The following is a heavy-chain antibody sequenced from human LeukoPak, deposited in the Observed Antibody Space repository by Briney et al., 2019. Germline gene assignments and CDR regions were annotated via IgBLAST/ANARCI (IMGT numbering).Heavy chain of an antibody. Sequence: RPGGSLRLSCAASGFTFSSYGMHWVRQAPGKGLEWVAVIWHDGSNKYYADSVKGRFTISRDNSKNTLYLQMNSLRAEDTAVYYRAKTGQGGYHYWWGYYKLDYWGQGTLVTVSS. CDR2: IWHDGSNK. CDR1: GFTFSSYG. J-gene: IGHJ4*02. D-gene: IGHD3-3*01. CDR3: AKTGQGGYHYWWGYYKLDY. V-gene: IGHV3-33*06.